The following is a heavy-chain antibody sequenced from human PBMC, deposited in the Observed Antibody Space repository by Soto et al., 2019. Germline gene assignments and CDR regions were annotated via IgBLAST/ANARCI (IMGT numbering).Heavy chain of an antibody. Sequence: LRLSCAASGFTFSSYWMSWVRQAPGKGLEWVANIKQDGSEKYYVDSVKGRFTISRDNAKNSLYLQMNSLRAEDTAVYYCARDKGSSWYNWFDPWGQGTLVTVSS. V-gene: IGHV3-7*03. CDR2: IKQDGSEK. J-gene: IGHJ5*02. CDR1: GFTFSSYW. CDR3: ARDKGSSWYNWFDP. D-gene: IGHD6-13*01.